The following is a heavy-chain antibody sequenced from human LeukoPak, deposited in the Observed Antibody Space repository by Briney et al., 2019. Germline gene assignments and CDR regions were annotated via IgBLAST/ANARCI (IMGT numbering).Heavy chain of an antibody. Sequence: GASVKVSCKASGYTFTGYYMHWVRQAPGQGLEWMGRINPNSGGTNYAQKFQGRVTTTRDTSISTAYMELSRLRSDDTAVYYCARAGYSSGWSDYWGQGILVTVSS. CDR2: INPNSGGT. J-gene: IGHJ4*02. CDR3: ARAGYSSGWSDY. D-gene: IGHD6-19*01. CDR1: GYTFTGYY. V-gene: IGHV1-2*06.